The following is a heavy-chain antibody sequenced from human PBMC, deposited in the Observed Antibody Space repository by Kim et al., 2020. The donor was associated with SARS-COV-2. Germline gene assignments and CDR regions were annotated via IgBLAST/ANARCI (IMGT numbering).Heavy chain of an antibody. CDR1: GGTFSSYA. Sequence: SVKVSCKASGGTFSSYAISWVRQAPGQGLEWMGGIIPIFGTANYAQKFQGRVTITADESTSTAYMELSSLRSEDTAVYYCARGSVDYYDSSGYYYTSGLDYWGQGTLVTVSS. CDR2: IIPIFGTA. CDR3: ARGSVDYYDSSGYYYTSGLDY. V-gene: IGHV1-69*13. D-gene: IGHD3-22*01. J-gene: IGHJ4*02.